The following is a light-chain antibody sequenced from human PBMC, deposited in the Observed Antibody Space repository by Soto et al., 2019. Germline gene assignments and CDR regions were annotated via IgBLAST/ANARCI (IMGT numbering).Light chain of an antibody. V-gene: IGLV1-44*01. Sequence: QSVLTQPPSASGTPGQRVTISCSGSSSNIGSNTVNWYQQLPGTAPKLLIYNKNQRPSGVPDRFSGSKSGTSASLAISGLQSEDEADYYCAAWDDSLYGLVFGGGTKLTVL. CDR1: SSNIGSNT. J-gene: IGLJ2*01. CDR3: AAWDDSLYGLV. CDR2: NKN.